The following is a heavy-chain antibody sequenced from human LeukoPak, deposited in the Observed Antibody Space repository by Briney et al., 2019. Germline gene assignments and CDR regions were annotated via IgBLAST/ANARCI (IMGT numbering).Heavy chain of an antibody. D-gene: IGHD6-13*01. CDR3: ARDSYLAAAGTYYFDY. V-gene: IGHV3-11*04. J-gene: IGHJ4*02. CDR1: GFTFSDYY. CDR2: ISSSGRTI. Sequence: GGSLRLSCVASGFTFSDYYMSWIRQAPGKGLEWVSYISSSGRTIYDADSVKGRFTISRDNAKNSLYLQMNSLRAEDTAVYYCARDSYLAAAGTYYFDYWGQGTLVTVSS.